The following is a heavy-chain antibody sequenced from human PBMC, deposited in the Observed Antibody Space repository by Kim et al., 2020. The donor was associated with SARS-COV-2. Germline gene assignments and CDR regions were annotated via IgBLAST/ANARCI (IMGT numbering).Heavy chain of an antibody. CDR2: INWNGERT. CDR3: TRGGWGAGISYYAMDV. J-gene: IGHJ6*01. Sequence: GGSLRLSCVVSGFTFDDYGMSWVRQAPGKGLEWVAGINWNGERTHYAESLQGRFTVSRDNAKNSLYLQLNSLRVEDTALYYCTRGGWGAGISYYAMDVWG. V-gene: IGHV3-20*04. D-gene: IGHD1-26*01. CDR1: GFTFDDYG.